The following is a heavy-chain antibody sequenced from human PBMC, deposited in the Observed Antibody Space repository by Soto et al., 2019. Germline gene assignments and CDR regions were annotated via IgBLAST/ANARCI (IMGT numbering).Heavy chain of an antibody. V-gene: IGHV4-30-4*01. CDR1: GGSVSSGDYY. CDR3: ARTAGYVYQLLFNY. J-gene: IGHJ4*02. Sequence: QVQLQESGPGLVKPSQTLSLTCTVSGGSVSSGDYYWSWIRQPPGKGLEYIGYIYSSGSTYYNPSLKSRVTISVDTSKNQCSLKLSSVTAADTAVYYCARTAGYVYQLLFNYWGQGTLVTVSS. CDR2: IYSSGST. D-gene: IGHD2-2*01.